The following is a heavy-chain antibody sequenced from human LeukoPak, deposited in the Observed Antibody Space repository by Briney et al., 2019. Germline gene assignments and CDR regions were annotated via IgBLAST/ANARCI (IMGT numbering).Heavy chain of an antibody. CDR2: ISHSGTT. Sequence: SGTLSLTCAVSGASISGTNWWSWVRQPPGQGPEWIGEISHSGTTNYNPSLKSRVTISVDKSKNQFSLKLSSVTAADTAVYYCARETGWTSRSYYFDNWSQGTLVTVSS. V-gene: IGHV4-4*02. CDR3: ARETGWTSRSYYFDN. CDR1: GASISGTNW. J-gene: IGHJ4*02. D-gene: IGHD3/OR15-3a*01.